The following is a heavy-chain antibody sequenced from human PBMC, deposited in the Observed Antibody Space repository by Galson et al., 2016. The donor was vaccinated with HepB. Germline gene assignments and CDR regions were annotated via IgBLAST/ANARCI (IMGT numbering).Heavy chain of an antibody. CDR3: AREQEVGYGMDV. J-gene: IGHJ6*02. CDR1: GYTFTHYG. V-gene: IGHV1-18*01. Sequence: SVKVSCKASGYTFTHYGLNWVRQAPGQGLEWMGWISTDNDNTNYAQKLQGRVTMTTDTSTSTAYVELRSLRSDDTAVYYCAREQEVGYGMDVWGQGTTVTVSS. D-gene: IGHD1-26*01. CDR2: ISTDNDNT.